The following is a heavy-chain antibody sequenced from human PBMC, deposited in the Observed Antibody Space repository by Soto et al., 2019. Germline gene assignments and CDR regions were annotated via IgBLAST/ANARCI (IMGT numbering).Heavy chain of an antibody. J-gene: IGHJ4*02. CDR2: IDPSDSQT. CDR1: GYSFAGFW. Sequence: GESLKISCKGSGYSFAGFWITWVRQKPGKGLEWMGRIDPSDSQTYYSPSFRGHVTISATKSITTVFLQWSSLRASDTAMYYCARQIYDSDTGPNFQYYFDSWGQGTPVTVSS. D-gene: IGHD3-22*01. CDR3: ARQIYDSDTGPNFQYYFDS. V-gene: IGHV5-10-1*01.